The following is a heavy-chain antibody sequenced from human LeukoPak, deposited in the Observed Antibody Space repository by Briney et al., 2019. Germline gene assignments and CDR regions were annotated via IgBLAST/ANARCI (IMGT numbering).Heavy chain of an antibody. V-gene: IGHV3-53*01. Sequence: PGGSLRLSCAASGFTVGGNFMSWVRQAPGKGLEWLSVIYNRGTIYYTDSVEGRFTILRDSSKNTLYLQMNNLRVGDTAVYYCATSPKHFDLLIGDYKGANYFDNWGQGTRVTVSS. CDR3: ATSPKHFDLLIGDYKGANYFDN. D-gene: IGHD3-9*01. CDR2: IYNRGTI. CDR1: GFTVGGNF. J-gene: IGHJ4*02.